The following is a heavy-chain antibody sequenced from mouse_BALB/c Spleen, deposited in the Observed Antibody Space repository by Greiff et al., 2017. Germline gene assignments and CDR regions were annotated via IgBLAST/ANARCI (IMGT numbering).Heavy chain of an antibody. CDR3: ARDSTEKFGYYAMDY. Sequence: EVMLVESGGGLVKPGGSLKLSCAASGFTFSDFYLYWVRQTPEKRLEWVATISDGGSYTYYPDSVKGRFTISRDNAKNNLYLQMSSLKSEDTAMYYCARDSTEKFGYYAMDYWGQGTSVTVSS. V-gene: IGHV5-4*02. J-gene: IGHJ4*01. CDR1: GFTFSDFY. CDR2: ISDGGSYT.